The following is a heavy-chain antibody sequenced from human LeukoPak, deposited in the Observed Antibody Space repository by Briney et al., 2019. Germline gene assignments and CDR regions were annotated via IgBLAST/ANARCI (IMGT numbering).Heavy chain of an antibody. CDR2: INSDGSEG. CDR1: GFTFSSYG. J-gene: IGHJ3*01. D-gene: IGHD6-6*01. Sequence: PGGSLRLSCAASGFTFSSYGMHWSRQAPGKGLEWVASINSDGSEGYYADVVKGRFTISRDNAKNSLYLQINSLRAEDTAVYYCARSSYSSSSSVWGQGTMVTVSS. CDR3: ARSSYSSSSSV. V-gene: IGHV3-7*03.